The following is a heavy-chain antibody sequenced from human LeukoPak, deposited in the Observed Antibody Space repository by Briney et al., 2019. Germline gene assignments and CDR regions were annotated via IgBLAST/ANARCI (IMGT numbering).Heavy chain of an antibody. D-gene: IGHD3/OR15-3a*01. CDR3: AKDRDWAFDY. V-gene: IGHV3-30*02. J-gene: IGHJ4*02. CDR2: INYLGSTR. Sequence: GGSLRLSCSASGFTFSSYAMSWVRQAPGKGLEWVAFINYLGSTRFYADSVKGRFTVSRDDSMSTLYLQMNSLRPEDMAVYYCAKDRDWAFDYWGQGTLVTVSS. CDR1: GFTFSSYA.